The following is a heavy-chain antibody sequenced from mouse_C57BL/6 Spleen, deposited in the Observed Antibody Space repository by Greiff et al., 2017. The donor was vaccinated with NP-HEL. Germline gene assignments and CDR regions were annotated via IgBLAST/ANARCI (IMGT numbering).Heavy chain of an antibody. J-gene: IGHJ1*03. Sequence: VQLQQSGAELVRPGASVKLSCKASGYTFTDYYINWVKQRPGQGLEWIARIYPGSGNTYYNEKFKGKATLTAEKSSSTAYMQLSSLTSEDSAVYFCARERTGTGYWYFDVWGTGTTVTVSS. D-gene: IGHD4-1*01. CDR3: ARERTGTGYWYFDV. V-gene: IGHV1-76*01. CDR1: GYTFTDYY. CDR2: IYPGSGNT.